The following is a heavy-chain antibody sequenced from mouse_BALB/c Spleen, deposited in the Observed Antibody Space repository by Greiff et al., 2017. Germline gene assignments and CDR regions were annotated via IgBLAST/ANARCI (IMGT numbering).Heavy chain of an antibody. D-gene: IGHD1-2*01. V-gene: IGHV1-67*01. Sequence: VQLQQSGPEVVRPGVSVKISCKGSGYTFTDFAMHWVKQSHAKSLEWIGVISTYNGNTNYNQKFKGKATMTVDKSSSTAYMELARLTSEDSAIYYCARYIKTTATTYYFDYWGQGTTLTVSS. CDR2: ISTYNGNT. CDR3: ARYIKTTATTYYFDY. CDR1: GYTFTDFA. J-gene: IGHJ2*01.